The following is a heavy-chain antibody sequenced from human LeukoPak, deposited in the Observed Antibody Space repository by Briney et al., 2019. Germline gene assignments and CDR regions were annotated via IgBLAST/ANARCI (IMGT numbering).Heavy chain of an antibody. D-gene: IGHD3-10*01. J-gene: IGHJ3*02. Sequence: PGRSLRLSCAASGFTFSSYAMHWVRQAPGKGLEWVAVISYDGSNKYYADSVKGRFTISRDNSKNTLYLQMNSLRAEDTAVYYCFYGFRDAFDIWGQGTMVTVSS. V-gene: IGHV3-30-3*01. CDR3: FYGFRDAFDI. CDR1: GFTFSSYA. CDR2: ISYDGSNK.